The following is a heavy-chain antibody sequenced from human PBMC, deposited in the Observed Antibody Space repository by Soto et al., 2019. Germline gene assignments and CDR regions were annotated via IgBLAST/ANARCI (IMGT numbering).Heavy chain of an antibody. J-gene: IGHJ4*02. D-gene: IGHD2-2*01. V-gene: IGHV2-26*01. Sequence: SGPTLVNHTETRTLTCTVSGLSLRNARRGGSWIRQPPGKAVERLAHIFSNDEKSYSTSLKSRLSISKGTSKSQVVLTMTNMDPVATGKYSCAWIQILLCLMGGYYFDFWAQGTWVSVSS. CDR3: AWIQILLCLMGGYYFDF. CDR2: IFSNDEK. CDR1: GLSLRNARRG.